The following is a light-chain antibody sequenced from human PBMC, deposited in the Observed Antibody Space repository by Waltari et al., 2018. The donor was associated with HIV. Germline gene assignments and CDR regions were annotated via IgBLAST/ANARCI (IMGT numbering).Light chain of an antibody. CDR1: QSVSSSS. CDR3: QHFDTSLPKYT. J-gene: IGKJ2*01. V-gene: IGKV3-20*01. Sequence: VLTQSPGTLSLSPGERATLSCRASQSVSSSSLAWYQQRPGQAPRLLIYGASSRAAGIPDRFTGSGSGTDFTLTISRLEPEDFAVYYCQHFDTSLPKYTFGQGTKLEIK. CDR2: GAS.